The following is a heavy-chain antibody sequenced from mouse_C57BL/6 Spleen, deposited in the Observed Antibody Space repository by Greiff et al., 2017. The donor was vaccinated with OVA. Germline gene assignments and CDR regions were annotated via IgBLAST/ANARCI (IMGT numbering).Heavy chain of an antibody. CDR1: GFTFSDYY. CDR2: ISNGGGST. V-gene: IGHV5-12*01. CDR3: ARQDYDYDGFDY. Sequence: EVLLVESGGGLVQPGGSLKLSCAASGFTFSDYYMSWVRQTPEKRLEWVAYISNGGGSTYYPDTVKGRFTISRDNAKNTLYLQMSRLKSEDTAMDYCARQDYDYDGFDYWGQGTTLTVSS. J-gene: IGHJ2*01. D-gene: IGHD2-4*01.